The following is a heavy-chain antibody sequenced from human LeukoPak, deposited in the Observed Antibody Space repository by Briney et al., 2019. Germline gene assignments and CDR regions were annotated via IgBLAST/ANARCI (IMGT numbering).Heavy chain of an antibody. Sequence: GESLKISCKGSGYSFTSYWIGWVRQMPGKGLEGVGIIYPGDSDTRYSPSFQGQVTISADKSISTAYLQWSSLKASDTAMYYCARRGIVATIADYYYYYMDVWGKGTTVTVSS. CDR1: GYSFTSYW. V-gene: IGHV5-51*01. D-gene: IGHD5-12*01. CDR2: IYPGDSDT. J-gene: IGHJ6*03. CDR3: ARRGIVATIADYYYYYMDV.